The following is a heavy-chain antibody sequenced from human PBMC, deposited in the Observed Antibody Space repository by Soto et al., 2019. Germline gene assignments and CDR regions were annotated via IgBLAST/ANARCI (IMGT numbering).Heavy chain of an antibody. D-gene: IGHD1-26*01. CDR1: CYTFTSYG. J-gene: IGHJ4*02. CDR2: ISAYNGNT. Sequence: ASVKVSCKAPCYTFTSYGISWVRQAPGQGLEWMGWISAYNGNTNYAQKLQGRVTMTTDTSTSTAYMELRSLRSDDTAVYYCARDTARIVGATTGFDYWGQGTLVTVSS. V-gene: IGHV1-18*04. CDR3: ARDTARIVGATTGFDY.